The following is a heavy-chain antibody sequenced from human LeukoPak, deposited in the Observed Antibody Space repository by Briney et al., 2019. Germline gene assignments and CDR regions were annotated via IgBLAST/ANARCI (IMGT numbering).Heavy chain of an antibody. D-gene: IGHD6-13*01. J-gene: IGHJ6*03. V-gene: IGHV3-7*01. CDR3: VTYIAAAGPQPYYYYYYMDV. CDR2: IKQDGSEK. CDR1: GFTFSSYW. Sequence: GGSLRLSCAASGFTFSSYWMSWVRQAPGKGLEWVANIKQDGSEKYYVDSVKGRFTISRDNAKNSLYLQMNSLRAEDTAVYYCVTYIAAAGPQPYYYYYYMDVWGKGTTVTVSS.